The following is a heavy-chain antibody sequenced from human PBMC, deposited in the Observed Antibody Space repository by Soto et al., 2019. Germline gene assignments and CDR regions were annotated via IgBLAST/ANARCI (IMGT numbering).Heavy chain of an antibody. CDR3: ARDRPGTSDYYYYGMDV. CDR1: GFNFSGSS. Sequence: SLRLSCAASGFNFSGSSMSWVRQAPGKGLHWVSGISRTGGRTFYTDSVKGRFTISRDNSDNTLHLQMSRLRVEDTAVYYCARDRPGTSDYYYYGMDVWGQGTTVTVSS. CDR2: ISRTGGRT. V-gene: IGHV3-23*01. J-gene: IGHJ6*02.